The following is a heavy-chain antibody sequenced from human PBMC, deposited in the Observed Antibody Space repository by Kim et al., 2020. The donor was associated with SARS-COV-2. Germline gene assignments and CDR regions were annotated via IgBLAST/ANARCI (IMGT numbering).Heavy chain of an antibody. Sequence: ASVKVSCKASGYTFTSYGISWVRQAPGQGLEWMGWISAYNGNTNYAQKLQGRVTMTTDTSTSTAYMELRSLRSDDTAVYYCARDRGGVRGVIHVFDYWGQGTLVTVSS. CDR2: ISAYNGNT. V-gene: IGHV1-18*04. D-gene: IGHD3-10*01. CDR1: GYTFTSYG. J-gene: IGHJ4*02. CDR3: ARDRGGVRGVIHVFDY.